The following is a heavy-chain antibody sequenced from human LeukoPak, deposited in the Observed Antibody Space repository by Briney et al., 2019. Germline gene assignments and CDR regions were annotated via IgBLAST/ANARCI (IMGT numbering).Heavy chain of an antibody. CDR1: GGSISSYY. D-gene: IGHD4-23*01. J-gene: IGHJ4*02. Sequence: SETLSLTCTVSGGSISSYYWSWIRQPAGKGLEWIGRIYTSGSTNYNPSLESRVTMSVDTSKNQFSLKLSSVTAADTAVYYCARAGRSTVVTNFDYWGQGTLVTVSS. V-gene: IGHV4-4*07. CDR2: IYTSGST. CDR3: ARAGRSTVVTNFDY.